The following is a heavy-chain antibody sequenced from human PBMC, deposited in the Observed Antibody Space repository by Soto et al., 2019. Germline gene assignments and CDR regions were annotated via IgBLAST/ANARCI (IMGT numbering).Heavy chain of an antibody. J-gene: IGHJ6*02. D-gene: IGHD2-8*01. V-gene: IGHV1-18*04. CDR3: ARDRCTTDKCYTHHFDV. CDR1: GYTFTSYG. Sequence: QVQLVQSGGEVMKPGASVKVSCTSSGYTFTSYGVSWVRQAPGQGLEWLGWISVYTGNTKQAQKFQDRVTLTTEASTGTASLELRSLRSDDTAVYYCARDRCTTDKCYTHHFDVWGQGTTVTVSS. CDR2: ISVYTGNT.